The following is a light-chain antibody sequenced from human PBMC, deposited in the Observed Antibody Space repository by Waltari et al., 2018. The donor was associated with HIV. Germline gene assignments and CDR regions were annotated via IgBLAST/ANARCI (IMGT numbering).Light chain of an antibody. CDR1: QSLLHGHGYNY. CDR2: LGS. V-gene: IGKV2-28*01. CDR3: MQDLHSPPT. Sequence: DTVMTQSPLSLPVTPGEPASISCRSSQSLLHGHGYNYLAWYLQRPGQPPQLLIHLGSSRAYGVPDRFSGSGSGTDFTLKSSRVEAEDVGVYFCMQDLHSPPTFGQGTKVEIK. J-gene: IGKJ1*01.